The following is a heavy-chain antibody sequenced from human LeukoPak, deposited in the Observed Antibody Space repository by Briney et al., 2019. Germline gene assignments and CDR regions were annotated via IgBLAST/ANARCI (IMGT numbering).Heavy chain of an antibody. CDR3: ATEPMAVAGWFDP. J-gene: IGHJ5*02. D-gene: IGHD6-19*01. CDR1: GYTFTGYN. Sequence: ASVKLSCTASGYTFTGYNMHWVRHAPGQGLEWMGCINPNSGGTNYAQKFQRRVTMTRDTSISTASMELSRLRSDDTGVYHCATEPMAVAGWFDPWGQGTLVTVSS. CDR2: INPNSGGT. V-gene: IGHV1-2*02.